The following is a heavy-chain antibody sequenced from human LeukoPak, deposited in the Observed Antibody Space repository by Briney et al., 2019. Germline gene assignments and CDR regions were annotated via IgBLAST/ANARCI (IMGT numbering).Heavy chain of an antibody. CDR1: GGSFSGYY. D-gene: IGHD3-10*01. CDR2: INHSGST. V-gene: IGHV4-34*01. CDR3: ARGGSYYGSGSYYNHKRGYGMDV. J-gene: IGHJ6*04. Sequence: PSETLSLTCAVYGGSFSGYYWSWIRPPPGKGLEWIGEINHSGSTNYNPSLKSRVTISVDTSKNQFSLKLSSVTAADTAVYYCARGGSYYGSGSYYNHKRGYGMDVWGKGTTVTVSS.